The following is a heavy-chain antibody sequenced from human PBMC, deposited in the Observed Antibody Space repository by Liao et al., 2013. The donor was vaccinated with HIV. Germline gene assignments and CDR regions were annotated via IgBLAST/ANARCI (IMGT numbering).Heavy chain of an antibody. Sequence: QLQLQESGSGLVKPSQTLSLTCAVSGGSISSGGYSWSWIRQPPGEGLEWIGYIYNTGSTYYNPSLKSRITISVDTSKNQFSLKLNSVTAADTAVYYCARGCGVLWFGELSPGWYFDLWAVAPWSLSPQ. CDR1: GGSISSGGYS. J-gene: IGHJ2*01. CDR2: IYNTGST. CDR3: ARGCGVLWFGELSPGWYFDL. D-gene: IGHD3-10*01. V-gene: IGHV4-30-2*01.